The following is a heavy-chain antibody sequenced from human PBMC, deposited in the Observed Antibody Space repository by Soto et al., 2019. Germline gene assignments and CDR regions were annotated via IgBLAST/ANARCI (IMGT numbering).Heavy chain of an antibody. D-gene: IGHD2-15*01. CDR2: ISGSSGDT. CDR3: AKPPRYCSGGSCYQTFDY. V-gene: IGHV3-23*01. Sequence: EVQLLESGGGLVQPGGSLRLSCAASGFTFITYAMTWVRQAPGKGLEWVSTISGSSGDTYYADSVKGRVTISRDNSKNTVYLEMNSLRADDTAVYYCAKPPRYCSGGSCYQTFDYWGQGILVTVSS. CDR1: GFTFITYA. J-gene: IGHJ4*02.